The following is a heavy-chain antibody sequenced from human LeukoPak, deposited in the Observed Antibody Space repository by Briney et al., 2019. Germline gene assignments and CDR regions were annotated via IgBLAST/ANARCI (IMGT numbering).Heavy chain of an antibody. V-gene: IGHV4-59*08. Sequence: SETLSLTCTVSGGTISSYYWNWIRQPPGKGLEWIGYIHYSGSTKYNPSLKSRVTISVDTSKNQFSLRLTSVTAADTAVYYCATESWIQGEDYWGQGTLVTVSS. CDR1: GGTISSYY. J-gene: IGHJ4*02. CDR3: ATESWIQGEDY. CDR2: IHYSGST. D-gene: IGHD5-18*01.